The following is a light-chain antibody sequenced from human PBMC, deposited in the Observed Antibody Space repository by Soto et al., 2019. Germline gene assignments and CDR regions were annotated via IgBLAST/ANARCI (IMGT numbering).Light chain of an antibody. CDR2: KAS. J-gene: IGKJ1*01. V-gene: IGKV1-5*03. Sequence: DIQMTQSPSTLSASVGDRITITCRAGQSISSWLAWYQQKPGKAPNLLIYKASSLESGVSSRFSGSESGTECTLTSSSLQPDDFATYFCQQYNGYRWTFGRGTKVEIK. CDR3: QQYNGYRWT. CDR1: QSISSW.